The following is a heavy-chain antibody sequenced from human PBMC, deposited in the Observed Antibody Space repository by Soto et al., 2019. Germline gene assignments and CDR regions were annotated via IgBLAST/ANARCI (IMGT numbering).Heavy chain of an antibody. J-gene: IGHJ3*02. CDR2: IYYSGST. CDR3: ARLGLGRTVVTPGVLDAFDI. D-gene: IGHD2-15*01. Sequence: PSETLSLTCTVSGGSISSSSYYWGWIRQPPGKGLEWIGSIYYSGSTYYNPSLKSRVTISVDTSKNQFSLKLSSVTAADTAVYYCARLGLGRTVVTPGVLDAFDIWGQGTMVTVSS. CDR1: GGSISSSSYY. V-gene: IGHV4-39*01.